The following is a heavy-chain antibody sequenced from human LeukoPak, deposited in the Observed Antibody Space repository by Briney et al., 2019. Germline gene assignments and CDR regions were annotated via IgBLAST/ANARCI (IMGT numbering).Heavy chain of an antibody. D-gene: IGHD3-10*01. CDR1: GGSISSYY. V-gene: IGHV4-59*01. Sequence: SETLYLTCTVSGGSISSYYWSWIRQPPGKGLEWIGYIYYSGSTNYNPSLKSRVTISVDTSKNQFSLTLSSVTAADTAVYYCARAPGWFGELLLDYWGQGTLVTVSS. CDR2: IYYSGST. CDR3: ARAPGWFGELLLDY. J-gene: IGHJ4*02.